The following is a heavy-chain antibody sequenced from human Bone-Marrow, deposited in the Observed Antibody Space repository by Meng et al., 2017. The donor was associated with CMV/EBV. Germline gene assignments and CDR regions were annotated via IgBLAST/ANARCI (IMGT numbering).Heavy chain of an antibody. CDR2: INPNSGGT. CDR1: GYTFTGYY. CDR3: ATVRTPGID. J-gene: IGHJ4*02. Sequence: ASVKVSCKASGYTFTGYYMHWVRQAPGQGLEWMGWINPNSGGTSYEQKFQGRVTMTRDTSINTAHMVLRSRRSDDTTAYYCATVRTPGIDWGQGTLVTVSS. V-gene: IGHV1-2*02. D-gene: IGHD1-14*01.